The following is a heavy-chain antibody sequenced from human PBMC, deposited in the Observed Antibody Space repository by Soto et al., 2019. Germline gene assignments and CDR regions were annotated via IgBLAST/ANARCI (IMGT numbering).Heavy chain of an antibody. CDR1: GFTFCDFG. Sequence: GGPLRLSFCGSGFTFCDFGLRWFRQDPGKWLEWVSFITSRRYGGTTHYAASWKGRITTSRDDSKSIALLQMSSLKIEDTAMYYCSRRPREKSWELPFDLWGPGTLVTVSS. V-gene: IGHV3-49*03. CDR3: SRRPREKSWELPFDL. CDR2: ITSRRYGGTT. D-gene: IGHD1-26*01. J-gene: IGHJ4*02.